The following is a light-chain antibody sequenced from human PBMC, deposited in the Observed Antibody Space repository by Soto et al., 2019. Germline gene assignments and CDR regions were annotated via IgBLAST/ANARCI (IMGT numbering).Light chain of an antibody. J-gene: IGKJ4*01. Sequence: AIQMTQSPSSLSASVGDRVTITCRASQGIRNDLGWYQQKPGKAPKLLIYAASSLQSGVPSRFSGSGSGTDFTLTISSLQPEDIATYFCQHYDNLPLTFGGGTKVDIK. CDR3: QHYDNLPLT. CDR2: AAS. CDR1: QGIRND. V-gene: IGKV1-6*01.